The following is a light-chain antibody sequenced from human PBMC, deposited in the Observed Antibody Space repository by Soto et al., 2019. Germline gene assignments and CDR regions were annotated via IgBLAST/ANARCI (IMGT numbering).Light chain of an antibody. Sequence: QTVVTQEPLFSVSPGGTVTLTCGLSSGSVSTSYYPSWYQQTPGQAPRTLIYNTNTRSSGVPGRFSGSILGNKAALTIAGAQADDESDYYCVLYMGSGISVFGGGTKLTVL. CDR3: VLYMGSGISV. J-gene: IGLJ3*02. CDR2: NTN. V-gene: IGLV8-61*01. CDR1: SGSVSTSYY.